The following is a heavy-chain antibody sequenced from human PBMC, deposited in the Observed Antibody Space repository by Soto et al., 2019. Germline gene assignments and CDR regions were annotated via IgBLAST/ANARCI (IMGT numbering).Heavy chain of an antibody. CDR2: INPNSGGT. CDR3: ARGNGDYWDYYYYMDV. CDR1: GYTFTGYY. V-gene: IGHV1-2*04. Sequence: EASVKVSCKASGYTFTGYYMHWVRQAPGQGLEWMGWINPNSGGTNYAQKFQGWVTMTRDTSISTAYMELSRLRSDDTAVYYCARGNGDYWDYYYYMDVWGKGTTVTVSS. J-gene: IGHJ6*03. D-gene: IGHD4-17*01.